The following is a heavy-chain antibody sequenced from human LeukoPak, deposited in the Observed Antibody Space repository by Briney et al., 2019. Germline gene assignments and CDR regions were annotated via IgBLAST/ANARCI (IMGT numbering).Heavy chain of an antibody. V-gene: IGHV3-48*03. CDR2: ISSSGSTI. Sequence: GGSLRLSCAASGFTFNSYEMNWVRQAPGKGVEWVSYISSSGSTIYYADSVKGRFTVSRDNAKNSLYLQMNSLRAEGTAVYYCAELGITMIGGVWGKGTTVTISS. CDR3: AELGITMIGGV. CDR1: GFTFNSYE. D-gene: IGHD3-10*02. J-gene: IGHJ6*04.